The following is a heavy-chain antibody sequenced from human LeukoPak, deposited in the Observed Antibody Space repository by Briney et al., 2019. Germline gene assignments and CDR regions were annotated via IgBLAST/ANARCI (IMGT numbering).Heavy chain of an antibody. V-gene: IGHV4-39*01. J-gene: IGHJ5*02. D-gene: IGHD5-24*01. CDR1: GGSISSISYY. Sequence: SETLSLTCTVSGGSISSISYYWGWIRPPPGKGLEWVGSMYHNGSTYYNLSLKSRVTISVPTSKTQFSLKLTSVTAADTAVYYCARHPSGRMWLQQGGWFDPWGQGTLVTVSS. CDR2: MYHNGST. CDR3: ARHPSGRMWLQQGGWFDP.